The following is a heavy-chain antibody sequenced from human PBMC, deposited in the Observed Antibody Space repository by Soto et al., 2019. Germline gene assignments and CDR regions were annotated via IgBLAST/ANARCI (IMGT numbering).Heavy chain of an antibody. CDR1: GYTFTSYD. CDR2: MNPNSGNT. D-gene: IGHD2-2*01. Sequence: ASVKVSCKASGYTFTSYDINWVRQATGQGLEWMGWMNPNSGNTGYAQKFQGRVTMTRNTSISTAYMELSSLRSEDTAVYYCHCSSTINPYYYYGTDVWGQGTTVTVSS. V-gene: IGHV1-8*01. CDR3: HCSSTINPYYYYGTDV. J-gene: IGHJ6*02.